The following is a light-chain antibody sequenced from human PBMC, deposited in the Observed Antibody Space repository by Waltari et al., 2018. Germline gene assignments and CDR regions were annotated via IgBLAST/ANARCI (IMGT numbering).Light chain of an antibody. Sequence: SYVLTQPPSVSVAPGQTARITCAEYKFGVEGVNWYQKKSGQAPILVVSDDSVRPSGIPERFSGSNSGSTATLSIRRVEVGDEADYYCQVWDGDSDVWVFGGGTKLTVL. CDR3: QVWDGDSDVWV. V-gene: IGLV3-21*02. J-gene: IGLJ3*02. CDR2: DDS. CDR1: KFGVEG.